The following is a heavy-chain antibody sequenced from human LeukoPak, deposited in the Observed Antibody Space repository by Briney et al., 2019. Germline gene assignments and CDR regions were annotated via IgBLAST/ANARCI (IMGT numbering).Heavy chain of an antibody. CDR2: VYHSGNT. V-gene: IGHV4-38-2*02. CDR1: AYSISSAYY. CDR3: ARDATRMGNYFNY. J-gene: IGHJ4*02. Sequence: SETLSLTCTVSAYSISSAYYWGWVRQPPGKGLEWIGSVYHSGNTYYNPSLKSRLTISVDTSKNQFSLKLSSVTAADTAVYYCARDATRMGNYFNYWGQGTLVTVSS. D-gene: IGHD5-12*01.